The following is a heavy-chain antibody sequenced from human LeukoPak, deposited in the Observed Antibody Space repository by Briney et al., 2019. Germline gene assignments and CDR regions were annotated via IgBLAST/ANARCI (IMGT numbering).Heavy chain of an antibody. J-gene: IGHJ4*02. CDR3: ATGDGGIAAAGNGY. CDR2: IYTSGST. D-gene: IGHD6-13*01. V-gene: IGHV4-61*02. CDR1: GGSISSGSYY. Sequence: SETLSLTCTVSGGSISSGSYYWSWIRQPAGKGLEWIGRIYTSGSTNYNPSLKSRVTMSVDTSKNQFSLKLRSVTAADTAVYYCATGDGGIAAAGNGYWGQGTLVTVSS.